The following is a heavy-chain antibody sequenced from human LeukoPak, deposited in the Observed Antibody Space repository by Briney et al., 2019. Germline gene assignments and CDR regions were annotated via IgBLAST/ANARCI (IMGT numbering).Heavy chain of an antibody. J-gene: IGHJ4*02. CDR3: ARGKLSSLGGYYYDY. CDR1: GGSIGTYS. CDR2: INHSGST. D-gene: IGHD3-22*01. Sequence: SETLSLTCTVSGGSIGTYSWNWIRQPPGKGLEWIGEINHSGSTNYNPSLKSRVTISVDTSKNQFSLKLSSVTAADTAVYYCARGKLSSLGGYYYDYWGQGTLVTVSS. V-gene: IGHV4-34*01.